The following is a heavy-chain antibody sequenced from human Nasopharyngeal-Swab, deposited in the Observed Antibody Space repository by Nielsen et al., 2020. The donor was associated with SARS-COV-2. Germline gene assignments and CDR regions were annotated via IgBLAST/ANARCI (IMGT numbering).Heavy chain of an antibody. CDR2: IHRGGTT. J-gene: IGHJ4*02. V-gene: IGHV4-4*02. Sequence: VRQAPGKRPEWIGEIHRGGTTNYNPSLESRVTISLDKSKNQFSLRLNSVTAADTAVYYCANVRVASAGTFDFWGLGTLVTVSS. D-gene: IGHD6-13*01. CDR3: ANVRVASAGTFDF.